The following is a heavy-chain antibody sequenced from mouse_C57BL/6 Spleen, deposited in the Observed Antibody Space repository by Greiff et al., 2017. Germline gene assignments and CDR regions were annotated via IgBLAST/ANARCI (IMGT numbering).Heavy chain of an antibody. CDR1: GYTFTSYW. D-gene: IGHD1-1*01. CDR2: IDPSDSET. Sequence: QVQLKQPGAELVRPGSSVKLSCKASGYTFTSYWMHWVKQRPIQGLEWIGNIDPSDSETHYNQKFKDKATLTVDKSSSTAYMQLSSLTSEDSAVYYCARRGNYYGSSPAWFAYWGQGTLVTVSA. CDR3: ARRGNYYGSSPAWFAY. V-gene: IGHV1-52*01. J-gene: IGHJ3*01.